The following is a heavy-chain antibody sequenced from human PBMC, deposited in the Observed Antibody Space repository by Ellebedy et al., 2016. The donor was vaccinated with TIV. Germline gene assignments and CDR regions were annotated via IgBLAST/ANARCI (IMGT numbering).Heavy chain of an antibody. Sequence: SETLSLTCTVSGGSISTYYWSWIRQAPGKRLEWIGYIYYSGSTNYNPSLKSRVTISLDTSKNHFSLKVSSVTAADTAVYYCARDRWAADVDFYHYGLDVWGQGTTVTVSS. CDR3: ARDRWAADVDFYHYGLDV. CDR1: GGSISTYY. J-gene: IGHJ6*02. V-gene: IGHV4-59*01. CDR2: IYYSGST. D-gene: IGHD6-13*01.